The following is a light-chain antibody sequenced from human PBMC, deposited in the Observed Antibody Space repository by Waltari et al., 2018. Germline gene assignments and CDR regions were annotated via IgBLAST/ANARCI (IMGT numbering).Light chain of an antibody. CDR2: AAS. Sequence: DIQMTETPSSLSASVGDRVPITCRASQSVYNHLNWYQQTQGEAPNLLIYAASNLHTVVPSRFSGSGSGTDFTLTISSLQPDDFATYYCQQTYSTVYTFGQVTNVEIK. CDR1: QSVYNH. V-gene: IGKV1-39*01. J-gene: IGKJ2*01. CDR3: QQTYSTVYT.